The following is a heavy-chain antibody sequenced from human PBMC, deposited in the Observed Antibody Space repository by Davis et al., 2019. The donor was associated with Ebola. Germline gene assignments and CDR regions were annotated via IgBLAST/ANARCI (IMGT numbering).Heavy chain of an antibody. Sequence: SETLSLTCTVSGGSISSSSYYWGWIRQPPGKGLEWIGEINHSGSTNYNPSLKSRVTISVDTSKNQFSLKLSSVTAADTAVYYCARVGIEITMIVRGGWFDPWGQGTLVTVSS. V-gene: IGHV4-39*07. CDR1: GGSISSSSYY. J-gene: IGHJ5*02. CDR2: INHSGST. CDR3: ARVGIEITMIVRGGWFDP. D-gene: IGHD3-22*01.